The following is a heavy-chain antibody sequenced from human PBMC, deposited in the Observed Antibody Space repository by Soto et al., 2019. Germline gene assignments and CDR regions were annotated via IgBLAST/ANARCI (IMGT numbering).Heavy chain of an antibody. J-gene: IGHJ6*02. CDR3: ARTGLWFGASGSWGMDV. Sequence: SETLSLTCTVSGGSISSYYWSWIRQPPGKGLEWIGYIYYSGSTNYNPSLKSRVTISVDTSKNQFSLKLSSVTAADTAVYYCARTGLWFGASGSWGMDVWGQGTTVTVSS. CDR1: GGSISSYY. CDR2: IYYSGST. V-gene: IGHV4-59*01. D-gene: IGHD3-10*01.